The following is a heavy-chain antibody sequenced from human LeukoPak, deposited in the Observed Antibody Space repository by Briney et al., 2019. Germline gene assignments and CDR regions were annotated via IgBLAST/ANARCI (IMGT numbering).Heavy chain of an antibody. CDR3: ARDRVRIVGATIDY. CDR1: GITFSSHA. D-gene: IGHD1-26*01. Sequence: GGSLRLSCSASGITFSSHAMHWVRQAPGKGLEWVAVISYDGSNKYYADSVKGRFTIPRDNSKNTLYLQMNSLRAEDTAVYYCARDRVRIVGATIDYWGQGTLVTVSS. V-gene: IGHV3-30-3*01. CDR2: ISYDGSNK. J-gene: IGHJ4*02.